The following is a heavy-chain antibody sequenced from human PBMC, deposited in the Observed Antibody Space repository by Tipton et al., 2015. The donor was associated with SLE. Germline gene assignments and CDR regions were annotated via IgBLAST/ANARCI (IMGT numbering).Heavy chain of an antibody. V-gene: IGHV1-69*01. CDR1: GGTFSSYA. D-gene: IGHD2-21*02. CDR3: ARDGNYCVGDCYLFDY. Sequence: QVQLVQSGAEVKKPGSSVKVSCKASGGTFSSYAFSWVRQAPGQGLEWMGGIIPIFGTANYAQKFQGRVTITADESTSTAYMELSSLRSEDTAEYYCARDGNYCVGDCYLFDYGGQGCLVTVSS. CDR2: IIPIFGTA. J-gene: IGHJ4*02.